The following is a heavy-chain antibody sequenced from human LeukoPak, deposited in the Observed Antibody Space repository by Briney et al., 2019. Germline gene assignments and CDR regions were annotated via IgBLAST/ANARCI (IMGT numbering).Heavy chain of an antibody. Sequence: SETLSLTCTVSGGSISSSSYYWGWIRKPPGKGLEWIGRSYYSGSTYYNPSLKSRVTISVDTSKNQFSLKLSSVTAADTAVYYCARVAVYYDSSGYLPPYFDYWGQGTLVAVSS. CDR3: ARVAVYYDSSGYLPPYFDY. J-gene: IGHJ4*02. CDR1: GGSISSSSYY. D-gene: IGHD3-22*01. V-gene: IGHV4-39*07. CDR2: SYYSGST.